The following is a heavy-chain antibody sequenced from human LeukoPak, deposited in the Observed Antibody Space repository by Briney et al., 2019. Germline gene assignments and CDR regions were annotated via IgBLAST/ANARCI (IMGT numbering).Heavy chain of an antibody. Sequence: ASVKVSCKASGYTFTSYGISWVRQAPGQGLEWMGWISAYNGNTNYAQKLQGRVTMTTDTSTSTAYMELRSLRSDDTAVYYCARVGRYCSSTSCFYYFDYWGQGTLVTVSS. CDR1: GYTFTSYG. D-gene: IGHD2-2*01. CDR2: ISAYNGNT. V-gene: IGHV1-18*01. CDR3: ARVGRYCSSTSCFYYFDY. J-gene: IGHJ4*02.